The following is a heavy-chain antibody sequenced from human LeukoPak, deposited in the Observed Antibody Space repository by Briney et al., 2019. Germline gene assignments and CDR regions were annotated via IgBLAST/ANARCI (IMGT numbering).Heavy chain of an antibody. D-gene: IGHD1-26*01. CDR2: IIPILGIA. CDR3: ARVSSGSYSNWFDP. V-gene: IGHV1-69*04. CDR1: GGTFSSYA. J-gene: IGHJ5*02. Sequence: SVKVSCKASGGTFSSYAISWVRQAPGQGLEWMGRIIPILGIANYAQKFQGRVTITADKSTSTAYMELSSLRSEDTAVYYCARVSSGSYSNWFDPWGQGTLVTVSS.